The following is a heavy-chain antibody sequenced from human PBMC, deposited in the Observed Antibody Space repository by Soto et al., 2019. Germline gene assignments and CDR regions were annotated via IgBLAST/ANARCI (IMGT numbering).Heavy chain of an antibody. V-gene: IGHV3-21*01. CDR1: GFTFSSHS. J-gene: IGHJ4*02. Sequence: EVQLVESGGGLVKPGGSLRLSCAASGFTFSSHSMNWVRQAPGKGLEWVSSISSSSTYIYYADSVKGRFTISRDNAKNSLYLQMNSLRAEDTAVYYCASHPRDSGGYWYYFDYWGQGTLVTVSS. CDR3: ASHPRDSGGYWYYFDY. CDR2: ISSSSTYI. D-gene: IGHD3-22*01.